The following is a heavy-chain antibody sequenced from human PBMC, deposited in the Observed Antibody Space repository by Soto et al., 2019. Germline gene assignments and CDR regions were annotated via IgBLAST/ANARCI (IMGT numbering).Heavy chain of an antibody. Sequence: GGSLRLSCAASGFTFSSYGMHWVRQAPGKGLEWVAVISYDGSNKYYADSVKGRFTISRDNSKNTLYLQMNSLRAEDTAVYYCAKDPAIVVVTAIQRDYWGQGTLVTVSS. V-gene: IGHV3-30*18. J-gene: IGHJ4*02. CDR2: ISYDGSNK. CDR3: AKDPAIVVVTAIQRDY. CDR1: GFTFSSYG. D-gene: IGHD2-21*02.